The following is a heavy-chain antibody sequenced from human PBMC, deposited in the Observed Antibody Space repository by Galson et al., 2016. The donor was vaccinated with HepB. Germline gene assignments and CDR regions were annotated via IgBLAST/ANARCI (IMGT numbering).Heavy chain of an antibody. CDR1: GFTFSMYS. V-gene: IGHV3-23*01. J-gene: IGHJ4*02. CDR3: AKVGWRDYDGY. D-gene: IGHD3-22*01. Sequence: SLRLSCAASGFTFSMYSMSWVRQAPGKGLEWVSSISGSRGNTYYADFVKGRFTISRDNSKNTVYLQMSSLRVDDTAVYYCAKVGWRDYDGYWGQGTLVAVTS. CDR2: ISGSRGNT.